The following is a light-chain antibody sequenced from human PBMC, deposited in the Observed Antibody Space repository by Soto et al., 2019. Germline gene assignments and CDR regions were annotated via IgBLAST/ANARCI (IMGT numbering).Light chain of an antibody. CDR3: QKYNSALLT. CDR1: QGISNY. CDR2: AAS. Sequence: DIQMTQSPSSLSASVGDRVTITCRASQGISNYLAWYQQKPGKVPKLLIYAASTLQSEVPSRFSGSGSGTDFTLTISRLQPEDVATYYCQKYNSALLTFGPGTKVDIK. J-gene: IGKJ3*01. V-gene: IGKV1-27*01.